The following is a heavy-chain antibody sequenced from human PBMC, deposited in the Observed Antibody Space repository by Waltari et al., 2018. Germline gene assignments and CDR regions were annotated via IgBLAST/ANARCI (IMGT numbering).Heavy chain of an antibody. D-gene: IGHD3-3*01. J-gene: IGHJ4*02. Sequence: EVHLLESGGGLVQPGGSLRLSCAASGFTFSSYAMNWVRQAPGKGVEWVSASSGRGTNTWSADSVKGRFSISRDNSKNTLYLQMNSLRAEDTAVYYCAKAPQVVNYGSWSDYYPGFGYWGQGTLVTVSS. CDR1: GFTFSSYA. CDR3: AKAPQVVNYGSWSDYYPGFGY. CDR2: SSGRGTNT. V-gene: IGHV3-23*01.